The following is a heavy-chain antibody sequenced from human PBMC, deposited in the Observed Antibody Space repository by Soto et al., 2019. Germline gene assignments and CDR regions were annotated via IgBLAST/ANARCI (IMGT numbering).Heavy chain of an antibody. CDR2: INHSGRV. CDR1: GGSFSGHS. CDR3: STRAYDTNGYYRFDP. D-gene: IGHD3-22*01. V-gene: IGHV4-34*01. Sequence: SETLSLTCAVYGGSFSGHSWTWIRQSPGKGLEWIGDINHSGRVDYSPSLKSRVTISLDTSKNQFSLTLSAVTAADTAMYYCSTRAYDTNGYYRFDPWGQGTLVTVSS. J-gene: IGHJ5*01.